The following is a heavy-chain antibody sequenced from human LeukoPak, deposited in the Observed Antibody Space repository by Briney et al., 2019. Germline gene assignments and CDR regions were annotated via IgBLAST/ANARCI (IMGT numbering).Heavy chain of an antibody. Sequence: PSQTLSLTCTVSGGSISSGSYYWSWIRQPAGKGLEWIGRIYTSGSTNYNPSLKGRVTMSVDTSKNQFSLKLSSVTAADTAVYYCAREVVAAIFRWFDPWGQGTLVTVSS. CDR3: AREVVAAIFRWFDP. CDR2: IYTSGST. D-gene: IGHD2-15*01. J-gene: IGHJ5*02. V-gene: IGHV4-61*02. CDR1: GGSISSGSYY.